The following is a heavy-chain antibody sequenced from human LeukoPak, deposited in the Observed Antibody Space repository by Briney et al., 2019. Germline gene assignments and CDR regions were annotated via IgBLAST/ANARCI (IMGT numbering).Heavy chain of an antibody. D-gene: IGHD3-10*01. CDR1: GGSFSGYY. Sequence: SETLSLTCAVYGGSFSGYYWSWIRQPPGKGLEWIGEINHSGSTNYNPSLKSRVTISVDTSKNQFSLKLSSVTAADTAVYYCARLWFGTSEDDPWGQGTLVTVSS. CDR2: INHSGST. V-gene: IGHV4-34*01. CDR3: ARLWFGTSEDDP. J-gene: IGHJ5*02.